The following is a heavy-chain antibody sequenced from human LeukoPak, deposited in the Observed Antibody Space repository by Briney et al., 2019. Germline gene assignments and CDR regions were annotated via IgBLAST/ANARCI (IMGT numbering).Heavy chain of an antibody. Sequence: GGSLRLSCAASRFTFSSYGMHWVRQAPGKGQEWVAYIQYDGSNEQYADSVKGRFSISRDSSKNILYLQMNSLRAEDTAVYYCAKDRCSNGVGCYYYYMDVWGKGTTVTISS. V-gene: IGHV3-30*02. J-gene: IGHJ6*03. CDR3: AKDRCSNGVGCYYYYMDV. D-gene: IGHD2-8*01. CDR1: RFTFSSYG. CDR2: IQYDGSNE.